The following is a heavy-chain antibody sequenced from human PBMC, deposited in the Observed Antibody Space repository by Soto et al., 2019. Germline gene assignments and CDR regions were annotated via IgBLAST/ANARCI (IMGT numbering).Heavy chain of an antibody. J-gene: IGHJ4*02. V-gene: IGHV1-3*04. Sequence: ASVKVSCKASGYTFTDSAIHVVRQAPGQSLEWMGWIATGNGNTKYSQKFQGRVTITRDTSATTANMELSSLRSEDTAVYYCAKGSQMWTPDYWGQGTLVTVSS. CDR2: IATGNGNT. CDR3: AKGSQMWTPDY. D-gene: IGHD2-21*01. CDR1: GYTFTDSA.